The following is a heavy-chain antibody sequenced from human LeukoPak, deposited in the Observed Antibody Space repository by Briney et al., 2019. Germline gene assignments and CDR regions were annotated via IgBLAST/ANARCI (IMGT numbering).Heavy chain of an antibody. CDR2: ISYDGSNK. V-gene: IGHV3-30*18. Sequence: GRSLRLSCAASGFTFSSYGMHWVRQAPGKGLEWVAVISYDGSNKYYADSVKGRFTISRDNSKNTLYLQMNSLRAEDTAVYYCAKDQGNRESLDYWGQGTLVTVSS. D-gene: IGHD1-14*01. CDR1: GFTFSSYG. J-gene: IGHJ4*02. CDR3: AKDQGNRESLDY.